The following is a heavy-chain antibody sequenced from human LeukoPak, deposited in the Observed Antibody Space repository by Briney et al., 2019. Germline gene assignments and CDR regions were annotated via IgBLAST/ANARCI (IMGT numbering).Heavy chain of an antibody. Sequence: GGSLRLSCAASGVTFNIYAMSWVRLAPGKGLQWVASMCGSAGCTYYADSVKGRFTISRDNSKNTLYLQMNSLRAEDTAIYYCARDRPNYHESNGHYYNRDGDHWGQGTLVTVSS. J-gene: IGHJ5*02. CDR1: GVTFNIYA. CDR2: MCGSAGCT. CDR3: ARDRPNYHESNGHYYNRDGDH. D-gene: IGHD3-22*01. V-gene: IGHV3-23*01.